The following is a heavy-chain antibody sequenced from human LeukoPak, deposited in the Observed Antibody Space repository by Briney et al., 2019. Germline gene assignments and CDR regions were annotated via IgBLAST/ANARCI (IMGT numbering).Heavy chain of an antibody. V-gene: IGHV4-31*03. Sequence: SQTLSLTCTVSGGSIRSSGYYWSWIRQDPAKGLEWIGYTYHSGSTYYNPSLKSRVTISLDTSKNQFSLKLRSVTAADTAVYYCARANYYDSTGYLPVVYPSDYWGQGTLVTVSS. CDR1: GGSIRSSGYY. J-gene: IGHJ4*02. D-gene: IGHD3-22*01. CDR3: ARANYYDSTGYLPVVYPSDY. CDR2: TYHSGST.